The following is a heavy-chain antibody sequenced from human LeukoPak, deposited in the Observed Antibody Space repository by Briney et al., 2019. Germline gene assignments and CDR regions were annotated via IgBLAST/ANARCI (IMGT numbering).Heavy chain of an antibody. D-gene: IGHD3-10*02. V-gene: IGHV3-21*01. J-gene: IGHJ6*04. CDR2: ISSSSSYI. Sequence: GGSLRLSCAASGFTFSSYSMNWVRQAPGKGLEWVSSISSSSSYIYYADSVKGRFTVSRDNSRNTLYLQMNSLRAEDTAVYYCAELGITMIGGVWGKGTTVTISS. CDR1: GFTFSSYS. CDR3: AELGITMIGGV.